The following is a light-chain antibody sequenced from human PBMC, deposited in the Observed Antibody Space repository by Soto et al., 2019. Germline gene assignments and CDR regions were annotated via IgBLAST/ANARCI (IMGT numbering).Light chain of an antibody. J-gene: IGKJ1*01. CDR1: QSISSY. V-gene: IGKV1-39*01. Sequence: DIQMTQSPSSLSASVGERVTITCRASQSISSYLNWYQQKPGKAPKLLIYAASSLQSGVPSRFSGSGSGTDFTLTISSLQPEDFATYYCQQSYSTPPKTFGQGTKGDI. CDR3: QQSYSTPPKT. CDR2: AAS.